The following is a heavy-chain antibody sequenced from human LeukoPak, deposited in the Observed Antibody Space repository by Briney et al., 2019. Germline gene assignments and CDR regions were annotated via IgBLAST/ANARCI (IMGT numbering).Heavy chain of an antibody. CDR3: ARGGLGTSPKHHDAFDI. Sequence: SVKVSCKTSGGTFSSYAISWVRQAPGQGLEWMGGIIPIFGTANYAQKFQGRVTITTDESTSTAYMELSSLRSEDTAVYYCARGGLGTSPKHHDAFDIWGQGTMVTVSS. CDR2: IIPIFGTA. V-gene: IGHV1-69*05. CDR1: GGTFSSYA. J-gene: IGHJ3*02. D-gene: IGHD3-10*01.